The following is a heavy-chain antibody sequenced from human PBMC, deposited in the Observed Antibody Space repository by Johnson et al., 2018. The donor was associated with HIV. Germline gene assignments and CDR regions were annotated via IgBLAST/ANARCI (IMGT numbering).Heavy chain of an antibody. CDR3: ARVWSGSYYSNAFDI. J-gene: IGHJ3*02. CDR2: INWNGGST. V-gene: IGHV3-20*04. Sequence: VQLVESGGGVVRPGGSLRLSCAASGFTFDDYGMTWVRQAPGKGLEWVSGINWNGGSTGYADSVKGRFTISRDDAKNSLYLQMNSLRAEYTALYYCARVWSGSYYSNAFDIWGQGTMVTV. D-gene: IGHD1-26*01. CDR1: GFTFDDYG.